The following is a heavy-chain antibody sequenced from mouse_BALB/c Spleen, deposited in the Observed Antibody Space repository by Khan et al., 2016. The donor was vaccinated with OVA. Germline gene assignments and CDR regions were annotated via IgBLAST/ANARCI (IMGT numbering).Heavy chain of an antibody. CDR1: GYTFTSYW. D-gene: IGHD1-1*01. V-gene: IGHV1S41*01. J-gene: IGHJ4*01. Sequence: DLVKPGASVKLSCKASGYTFTSYWINWIKQRPGQGLEWIGRISPGSGTPYYNEMFTGKATLTVDTSSSTAYIQLSSLSSEDSAVYFCARENYCGSSHYAMDYWGQGTSVTVSS. CDR3: ARENYCGSSHYAMDY. CDR2: ISPGSGTP.